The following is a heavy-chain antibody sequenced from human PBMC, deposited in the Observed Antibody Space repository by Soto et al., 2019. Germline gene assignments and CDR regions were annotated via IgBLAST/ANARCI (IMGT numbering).Heavy chain of an antibody. Sequence: GGSLILSCATTRSTFPNFAMNWLLQAPWEGLEWLTYISSGGSTKYYADFVNGRFTVSRDNAHISLYLQMNSLRAEDTAVYFCARAVWAYSGYDCDYWGQGT. D-gene: IGHD5-12*01. J-gene: IGHJ4*02. CDR2: ISSGGSTK. CDR3: ARAVWAYSGYDCDY. CDR1: RSTFPNFA. V-gene: IGHV3-48*01.